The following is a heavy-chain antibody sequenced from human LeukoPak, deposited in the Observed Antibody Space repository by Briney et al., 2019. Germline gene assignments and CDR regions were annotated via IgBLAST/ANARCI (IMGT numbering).Heavy chain of an antibody. CDR1: GGSFSGYY. D-gene: IGHD2-15*01. Sequence: SETLSLTCAVYGGSFSGYYWSWIRQPPGKGLEWIGEINHSGSTNYNPSLKSRVTISVDTSKNQFSLKLTSVTVADAAVYFCAVSPRGYYYGLDVWGQGTTVTVSS. CDR3: AVSPRGYYYGLDV. J-gene: IGHJ6*01. V-gene: IGHV4-34*01. CDR2: INHSGST.